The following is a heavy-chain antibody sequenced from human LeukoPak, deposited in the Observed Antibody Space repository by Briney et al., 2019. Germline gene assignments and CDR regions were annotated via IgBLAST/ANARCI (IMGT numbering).Heavy chain of an antibody. Sequence: GGSLRLSCAASGFTFSSYWMHWVRQAPGKGLEWVSVIYIGASTDYADSVKGRFAISRDNSKNTLYLQMNSLRAEDTAVYYCARAVEINYGMDVWGQGTTVTVSS. CDR2: IYIGAST. J-gene: IGHJ6*02. D-gene: IGHD5-24*01. V-gene: IGHV3-53*01. CDR3: ARAVEINYGMDV. CDR1: GFTFSSYW.